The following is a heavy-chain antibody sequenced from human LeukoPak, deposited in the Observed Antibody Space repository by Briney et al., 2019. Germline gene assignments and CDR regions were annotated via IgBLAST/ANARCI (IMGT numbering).Heavy chain of an antibody. J-gene: IGHJ4*02. D-gene: IGHD1-26*01. CDR1: GFTLSNYW. V-gene: IGHV3-74*01. CDR2: VNNDGRGT. CDR3: ARASVGGNPFDY. Sequence: GGSLRLSCVASGFTLSNYWMHWVRQDPGQGPLWVSRVNNDGRGTTYADSVKGRFTISRDNAKNTLFLQMNSLRVEDTAVYYCARASVGGNPFDYWGQGTLVTVSS.